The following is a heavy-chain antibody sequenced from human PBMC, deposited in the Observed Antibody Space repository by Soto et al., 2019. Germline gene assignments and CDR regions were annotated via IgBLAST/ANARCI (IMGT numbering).Heavy chain of an antibody. J-gene: IGHJ4*02. CDR2: MHSGGTT. D-gene: IGHD5-18*01. V-gene: IGHV3-53*01. Sequence: PGGSLRLSCVVSGFSVSATSIFWVRQATGKGLEWVSLMHSGGTTDNADSVKGRFTTSRDKSKNTLYLHMNGLRVEDTAVYYCARVNTTLVDHFDCWGQGTLVTVSS. CDR1: GFSVSATS. CDR3: ARVNTTLVDHFDC.